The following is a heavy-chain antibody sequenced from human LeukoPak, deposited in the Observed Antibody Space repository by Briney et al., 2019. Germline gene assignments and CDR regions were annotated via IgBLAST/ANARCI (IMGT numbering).Heavy chain of an antibody. Sequence: GGSLRLSCAASGLTVSSSYMSWVRQAPGKGLEWVSVIYSGGSTYYADSVKGRFTISRDNSKTTLYLQMNSLRAEDTAVYYCARDLDIAAAGTGSDPWGQGTLVAVSS. CDR2: IYSGGST. CDR1: GLTVSSSY. V-gene: IGHV3-53*01. D-gene: IGHD6-13*01. CDR3: ARDLDIAAAGTGSDP. J-gene: IGHJ5*02.